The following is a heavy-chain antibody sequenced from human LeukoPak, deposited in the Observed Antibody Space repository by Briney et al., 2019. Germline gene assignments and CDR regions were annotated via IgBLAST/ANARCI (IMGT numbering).Heavy chain of an antibody. Sequence: ASVKVSCKSSGSTFTNYYVHWVRQAPGQGLEWMGRINPSSGVTNYAQTFQGRVTMTRDTSITTAYMELSSLRSDDTAVYYCALTFSENAYDIWGQGTMISVSS. D-gene: IGHD1-26*01. CDR2: INPSSGVT. J-gene: IGHJ3*02. CDR1: GSTFTNYY. CDR3: ALTFSENAYDI. V-gene: IGHV1-2*06.